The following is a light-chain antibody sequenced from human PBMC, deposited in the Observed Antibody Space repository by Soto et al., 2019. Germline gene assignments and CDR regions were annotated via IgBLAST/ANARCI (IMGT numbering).Light chain of an antibody. CDR3: VLYMGSGISV. J-gene: IGLJ3*02. CDR2: STN. V-gene: IGLV8-61*01. Sequence: QTVGTQEPSFSVSPGRTATLTCGLSSGSVSTNHYPSWYQQTPGQAPRTLIYSTNIRSSGVPERFSGSILGNKAALTITGAQADDESDYYCVLYMGSGISVFGGGTKLTVL. CDR1: SGSVSTNHY.